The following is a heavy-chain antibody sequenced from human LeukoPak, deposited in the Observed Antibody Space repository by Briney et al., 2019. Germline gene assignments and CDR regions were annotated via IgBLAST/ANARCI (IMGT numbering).Heavy chain of an antibody. CDR3: ARESNCSGGSCPKNNWFDP. CDR2: MYHSGIT. Sequence: SETLSLTCTVSGDSISSYYWSWIRQTPGKGLEGIGYMYHSGITKYNPSLKSRVTISGDTSKNQFSLKLSSVTAADTAVYYCARESNCSGGSCPKNNWFDPWGQGTLVTVSS. J-gene: IGHJ5*02. V-gene: IGHV4-59*01. CDR1: GDSISSYY. D-gene: IGHD2-15*01.